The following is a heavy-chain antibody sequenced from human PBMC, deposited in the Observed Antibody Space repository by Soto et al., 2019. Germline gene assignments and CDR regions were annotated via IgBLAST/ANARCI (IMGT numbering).Heavy chain of an antibody. Sequence: SETLSLTCSFYGGSFSDYYWTWIRQPPGKGLEWIGEINRRENTNYTPSLKSRVTISVDTSQNQLSLKLTSVTAADTAVYFCANRPAGYADGGYNTWGQGTLVTVSS. D-gene: IGHD1-1*01. CDR3: ANRPAGYADGGYNT. CDR1: GGSFSDYY. V-gene: IGHV4-34*01. CDR2: INRRENT. J-gene: IGHJ5*02.